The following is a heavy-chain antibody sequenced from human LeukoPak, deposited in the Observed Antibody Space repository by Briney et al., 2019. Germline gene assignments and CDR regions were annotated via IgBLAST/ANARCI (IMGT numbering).Heavy chain of an antibody. V-gene: IGHV4-59*08. CDR2: IYYSGST. Sequence: NSSETLSLTCTVSGGSISSYYWSWIRQPPGKGLEWIGYIYYSGSTNYNPSLKSRVTISVDTSKNQFSLKLSSVTAADTAVYYCARHAVRYYYDSSGPSNWGQGTLVTVSS. J-gene: IGHJ4*02. CDR1: GGSISSYY. CDR3: ARHAVRYYYDSSGPSN. D-gene: IGHD3-22*01.